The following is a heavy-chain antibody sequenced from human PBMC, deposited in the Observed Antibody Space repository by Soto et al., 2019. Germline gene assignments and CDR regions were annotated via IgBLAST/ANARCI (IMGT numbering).Heavy chain of an antibody. CDR3: ARGYPQRLTYFDY. CDR2: ISSSSSYI. J-gene: IGHJ4*02. D-gene: IGHD1-1*01. V-gene: IGHV3-21*01. Sequence: GGSLRLSCAASGFTFSSYSMNWVRQAPGKGLEWVSSISSSSSYIYYADSVKGRFTISRDNAKNSLYLQMNSLRAEDTAVYYCARGYPQRLTYFDYWGQRTLVTVSS. CDR1: GFTFSSYS.